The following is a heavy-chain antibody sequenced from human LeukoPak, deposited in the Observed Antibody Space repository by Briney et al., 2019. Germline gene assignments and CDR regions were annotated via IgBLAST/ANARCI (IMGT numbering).Heavy chain of an antibody. D-gene: IGHD4-17*01. J-gene: IGHJ4*02. CDR3: AREYGDYGFDY. V-gene: IGHV4-59*01. CDR1: GGSISSDY. CDR2: IYYSGST. Sequence: PSXTLSLTCTVSGGSISSDYWSWSRQPPGKGMEYIGYIYYSGSTNYNLSLKSRVTISIDTSKNQFSLKLSSVTAADTAVYYCAREYGDYGFDYWGQGTLVTVSS.